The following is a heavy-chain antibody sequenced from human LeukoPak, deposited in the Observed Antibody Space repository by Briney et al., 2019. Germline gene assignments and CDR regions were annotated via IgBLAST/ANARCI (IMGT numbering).Heavy chain of an antibody. Sequence: SETLSLTCTVSGGSISSYYWSWIRQPAGKGLEWIGRIYTSGSTNYNPSLKSRATMSVDTSKNQFSLKLSSVTAADTAVYYCARDQQLGNYYYYGMDVWGQGTTVTVSS. CDR3: ARDQQLGNYYYYGMDV. CDR2: IYTSGST. V-gene: IGHV4-4*07. J-gene: IGHJ6*02. D-gene: IGHD6-13*01. CDR1: GGSISSYY.